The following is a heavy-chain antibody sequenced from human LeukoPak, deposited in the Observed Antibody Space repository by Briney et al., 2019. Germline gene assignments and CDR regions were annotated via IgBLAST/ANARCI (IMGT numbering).Heavy chain of an antibody. CDR1: GYTFTSNY. CDR3: ARARYCSGGSCYHDYYYGMDV. CDR2: IYPRDGST. J-gene: IGHJ6*02. V-gene: IGHV1-46*01. D-gene: IGHD2-15*01. Sequence: ASVKVSCKASGYTFTSNYIHWVRQAPGQGLEWMGMIYPRDGSTSYAQKFQGRVTVTRDTSTSTVHMELSGLRSEDTAVYYCARARYCSGGSCYHDYYYGMDVWGQGTTVTVSS.